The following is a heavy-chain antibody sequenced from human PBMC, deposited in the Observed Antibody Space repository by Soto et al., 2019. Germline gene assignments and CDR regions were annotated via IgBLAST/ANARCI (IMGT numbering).Heavy chain of an antibody. CDR1: GFTFSSYG. V-gene: IGHV3-33*01. Sequence: QVQLVESGGGVVQPGRSLRLSCAASGFTFSSYGMHWVRQAPGKGLEWVSGIWYDGSNNYYADSVKGRFTISRDNYTNTLYRQMNRLRAEDTAVYYCARDTNYDFWSGSWVYYLDYWGQVTLVTVSS. CDR3: ARDTNYDFWSGSWVYYLDY. D-gene: IGHD3-3*01. CDR2: IWYDGSNN. J-gene: IGHJ4*02.